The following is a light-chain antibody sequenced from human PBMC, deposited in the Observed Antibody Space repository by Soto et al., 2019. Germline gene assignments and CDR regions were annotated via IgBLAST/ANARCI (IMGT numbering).Light chain of an antibody. CDR2: ADD. Sequence: QSVLTQPPSVSGAPGQRLTISCPGTSPTIGAGFDVHWYQQLPGTAPKLLIYADDDRPSGVPDRFSGSTSGTSASLAITGLQAEDAADYYCQSYDNSLLAYVFGGGTKVTVL. V-gene: IGLV1-40*01. CDR1: SPTIGAGFD. CDR3: QSYDNSLLAYV. J-gene: IGLJ2*01.